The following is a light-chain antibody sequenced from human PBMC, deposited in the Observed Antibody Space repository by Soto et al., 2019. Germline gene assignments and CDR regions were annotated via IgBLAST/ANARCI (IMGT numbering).Light chain of an antibody. CDR3: QQYENWPQLT. V-gene: IGKV3-15*01. CDR2: GAS. CDR1: QSVGGD. Sequence: VMTQSPAPLSLSPGERATLSCRAIQSVGGDLAWYQQKPGQAPRLLIDGASSSAPGIPDRFSGSGSGTEVTLTISSLQSEDSAVYYCQQYENWPQLTFGGGTKVDIK. J-gene: IGKJ4*01.